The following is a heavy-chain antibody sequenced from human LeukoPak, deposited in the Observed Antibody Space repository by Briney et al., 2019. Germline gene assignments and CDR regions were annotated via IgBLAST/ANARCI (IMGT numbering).Heavy chain of an antibody. D-gene: IGHD6-13*01. J-gene: IGHJ3*02. CDR3: ATDRIRIAAELQNAFDI. CDR1: GYTLTELS. Sequence: ASVKVSCKVSGYTLTELSIHWVRQAPGKGLEWMGGFDPEDGETIYAQKFQGRVTMTEDTSTDTAYMELSSLRSEDTAVYYCATDRIRIAAELQNAFDIWGQGTMVTVSS. V-gene: IGHV1-24*01. CDR2: FDPEDGET.